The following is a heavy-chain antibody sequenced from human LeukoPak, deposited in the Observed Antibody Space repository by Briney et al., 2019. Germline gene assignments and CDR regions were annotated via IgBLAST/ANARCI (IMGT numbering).Heavy chain of an antibody. CDR2: IWYDGSNK. CDR1: GFTFSSYG. CDR3: AREDSGSYLPFDY. J-gene: IGHJ4*02. V-gene: IGHV3-33*01. D-gene: IGHD1-26*01. Sequence: GGSLRLSCAASGFTFSSYGMHWVRQAPGKGLEWVAVIWYDGSNKYYADSVKGRFTISRDNSKNTLYLQMNSLRAEDTAVYYCAREDSGSYLPFDYWGQGTLVTVSS.